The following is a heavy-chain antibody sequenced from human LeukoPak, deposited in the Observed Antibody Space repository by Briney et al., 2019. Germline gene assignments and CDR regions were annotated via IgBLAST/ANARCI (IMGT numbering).Heavy chain of an antibody. CDR3: ARDNVGKVMGYYYYMDV. V-gene: IGHV3-30*03. CDR2: ISYDGSNK. Sequence: GGSLRLSCAASGFTFSSYGMHWVRQAPGKGLEWVAVISYDGSNKYYADSVKGRFTISRDNSKNTLYLQMNSLRAEDTAVYYCARDNVGKVMGYYYYMDVWGKGTTVTVSS. D-gene: IGHD2-21*01. J-gene: IGHJ6*03. CDR1: GFTFSSYG.